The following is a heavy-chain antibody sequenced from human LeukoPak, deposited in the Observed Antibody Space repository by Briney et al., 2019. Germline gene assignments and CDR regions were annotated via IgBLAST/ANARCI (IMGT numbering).Heavy chain of an antibody. Sequence: GESLKISCKGSGYNFNTYWVAWVRQLPGKGLEWMGIIRPMNSDVRYSPSFQGQVTISADKSISTAYLQWSSLKASDTAMYYCARFTSIAARLDAFDIWGQGTMVTVSS. CDR2: IRPMNSDV. J-gene: IGHJ3*02. CDR3: ARFTSIAARLDAFDI. V-gene: IGHV5-51*01. D-gene: IGHD6-6*01. CDR1: GYNFNTYW.